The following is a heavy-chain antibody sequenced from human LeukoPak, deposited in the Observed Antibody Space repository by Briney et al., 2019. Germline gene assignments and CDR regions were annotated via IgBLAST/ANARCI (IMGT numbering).Heavy chain of an antibody. CDR3: ARAIAAAGTELDYFDY. CDR1: GGSISSSSYY. Sequence: SETLSLTCTVSGGSISSSSYYWGWIRQPPGKGLEWIGSIYYSGSTYYNPSLKSRVTISVDTSKNQFSLKLSSVTAADTAVYYCARAIAAAGTELDYFDYWGQGTLVTVSS. J-gene: IGHJ4*02. D-gene: IGHD6-13*01. CDR2: IYYSGST. V-gene: IGHV4-39*07.